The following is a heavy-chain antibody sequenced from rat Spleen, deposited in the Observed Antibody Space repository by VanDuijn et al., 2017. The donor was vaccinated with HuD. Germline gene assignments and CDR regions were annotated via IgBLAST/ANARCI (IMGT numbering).Heavy chain of an antibody. J-gene: IGHJ2*01. CDR1: GFSLTSNG. V-gene: IGHV2S12*01. CDR2: ISTGGNT. D-gene: IGHD1-3*01. Sequence: QVQLKESGPGLVQPSQTLSLTCIVSGFSLTSNGVSWVRQPPGKGLEWLATISTGGNTYYNSALKSRLSISRDTSKSQVFLKMNSLQTEDTAMYFCARLTIGSWGQGVMVTVSS. CDR3: ARLTIGS.